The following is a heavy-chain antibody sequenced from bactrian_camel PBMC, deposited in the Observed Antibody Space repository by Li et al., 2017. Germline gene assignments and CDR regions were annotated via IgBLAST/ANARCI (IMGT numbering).Heavy chain of an antibody. Sequence: HVQLVESGGGSVQAGGSLRLSCAASRYPNRMAWFRQAPGKAREGVSCISVSGDSTYYADSVKGRFTASRDNAKNTLHPQMNCLKPDDTAMYYCTKDEFDYGTPTEPGWGQGTQVTVS. J-gene: IGHJ4*01. V-gene: IGHV3S60*01. CDR2: ISVSGDST. CDR3: TKDEFDYGTPTEPG. D-gene: IGHD5*01. CDR1: RYPNR.